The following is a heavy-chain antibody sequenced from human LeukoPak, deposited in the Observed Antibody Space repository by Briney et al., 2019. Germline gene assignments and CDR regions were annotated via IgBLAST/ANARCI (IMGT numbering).Heavy chain of an antibody. CDR3: AKDHAVLINYDFWSGGTDY. D-gene: IGHD3-3*01. J-gene: IGHJ4*02. V-gene: IGHV3-30*02. CDR1: GFTFSSYG. Sequence: GGSLRLSCAASGFTFSSYGIHWVRQAPGKGLEWVAFIRYDGSNKYYADSVKGRFTISRDNSKNTLYLQMNSLRAEDTAVYYCAKDHAVLINYDFWSGGTDYWGQGTLVTVSS. CDR2: IRYDGSNK.